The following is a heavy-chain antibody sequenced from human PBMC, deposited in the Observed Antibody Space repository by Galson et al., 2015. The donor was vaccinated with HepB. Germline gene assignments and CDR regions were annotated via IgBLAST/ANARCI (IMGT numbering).Heavy chain of an antibody. J-gene: IGHJ3*02. CDR2: INPNSGGT. V-gene: IGHV1-2*06. CDR3: ARVAHCSGGSCYSLDAFDI. D-gene: IGHD2-15*01. CDR1: GYTFTGYY. Sequence: SVKVSCKASGYTFTGYYMHWVRQAPGQGLEWMGRINPNSGGTNYAQKFQGRVTMTRDTSISTAYMELSRLRSDDTAVYYCARVAHCSGGSCYSLDAFDIWGQGTMVTVSS.